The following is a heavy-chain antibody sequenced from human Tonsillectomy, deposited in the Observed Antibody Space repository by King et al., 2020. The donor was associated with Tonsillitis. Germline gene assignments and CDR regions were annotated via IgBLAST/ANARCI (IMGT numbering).Heavy chain of an antibody. D-gene: IGHD2-15*01. V-gene: IGHV4-31*03. CDR1: GGSISSGGYY. Sequence: VQLQESGPGLVKPSQTLSLTCTVSGGSISSGGYYWSWIRQHPGKGLEWIGYIYYSGSTYYNPSLKSRVTISVDTSKNQFSLKLSSVTAADPAVYYCARDVRATYYYGMDVWGQGTTVTVSS. CDR2: IYYSGST. J-gene: IGHJ6*02. CDR3: ARDVRATYYYGMDV.